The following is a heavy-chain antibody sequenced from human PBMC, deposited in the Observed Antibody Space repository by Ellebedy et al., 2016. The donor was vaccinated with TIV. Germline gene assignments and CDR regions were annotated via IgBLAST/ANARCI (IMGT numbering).Heavy chain of an antibody. CDR1: GFSLSTSGMC. CDR2: IDWVDDK. D-gene: IGHD1-26*01. J-gene: IGHJ4*02. V-gene: IGHV2-70*11. Sequence: SGPTLVXPTQTLTLTCTVSGFSLSTSGMCVSWIRQPPGKALEWLARIDWVDDKYYGTSLKTRLTISKDTSKNQVVLTMTNTDPVDTATYYCARTAAYSGMEVRDFDYWGQGTLVTVSS. CDR3: ARTAAYSGMEVRDFDY.